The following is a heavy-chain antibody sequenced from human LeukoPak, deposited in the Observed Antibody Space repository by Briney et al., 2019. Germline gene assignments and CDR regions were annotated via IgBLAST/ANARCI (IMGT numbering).Heavy chain of an antibody. CDR1: GGSISSTNW. Sequence: SETLSLTCGVSGGSISSTNWWTWVRQPPGEGLEWIGEVHLSGRTNYNPSLESRVTMSVDMSENHISLKLTSVTAADTAVYYCATHPPDYCSSTSCSDYWGQGTLVIVSS. CDR2: VHLSGRT. CDR3: ATHPPDYCSSTSCSDY. V-gene: IGHV4-4*02. J-gene: IGHJ4*02. D-gene: IGHD2-2*01.